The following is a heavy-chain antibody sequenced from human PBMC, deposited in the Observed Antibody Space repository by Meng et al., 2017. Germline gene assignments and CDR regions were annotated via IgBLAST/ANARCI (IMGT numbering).Heavy chain of an antibody. V-gene: IGHV3-21*01. CDR1: GFTFSSYS. CDR2: ISSSSSYI. CDR3: ARDPAISGYSGYGTDY. D-gene: IGHD5-12*01. Sequence: GGSLRLSCAASGFTFSSYSMNWVRQAPGKGLEWVSSISSSSSYIYYADSVKGRFTISRDNAKNSLYLQMNSLRAEDTAVYYCARDPAISGYSGYGTDYWGQGTRVTGSS. J-gene: IGHJ4*02.